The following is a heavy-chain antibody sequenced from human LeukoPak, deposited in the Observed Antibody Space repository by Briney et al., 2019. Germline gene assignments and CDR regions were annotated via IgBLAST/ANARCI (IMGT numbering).Heavy chain of an antibody. CDR3: ARNYDILTGYYSYYYYYMDV. V-gene: IGHV4-39*06. Sequence: SETLSLTCTVSGGSISSSSYYWGWIRQPPGKGLEWIGSIYYSGSTYYNPSLKSRVTISVDTSKNQFPLKLSSVTAADTAVYYCARNYDILTGYYSYYYYYMDVWGKGTTVTVSS. CDR2: IYYSGST. D-gene: IGHD3-9*01. CDR1: GGSISSSSYY. J-gene: IGHJ6*03.